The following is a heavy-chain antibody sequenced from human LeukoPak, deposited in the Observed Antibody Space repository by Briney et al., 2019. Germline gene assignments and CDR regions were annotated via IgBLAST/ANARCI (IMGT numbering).Heavy chain of an antibody. CDR3: ARTWEDVVGPSWFDP. CDR1: GGSISSYY. CDR2: IYYSGST. V-gene: IGHV4-59*01. J-gene: IGHJ5*02. Sequence: KPSETLSLTCTVSGGSISSYYWSWIRQPPGKGLEWIGYIYYSGSTNYNPSLKSRVTISVDTSKNQFSLKLSSVTAADTAVYYCARTWEDVVGPSWFDPWGQGTLVTVSS. D-gene: IGHD2-2*01.